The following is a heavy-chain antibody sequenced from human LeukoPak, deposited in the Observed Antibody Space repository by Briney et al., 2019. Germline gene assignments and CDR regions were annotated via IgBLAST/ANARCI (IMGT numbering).Heavy chain of an antibody. Sequence: GSLRLSCAASGFTFSSYTMHWVRQAPGKGLEHVSAIGSNGGSTYHANSVKGRFTISRDNSKNTLYLQMGSLRAEDMAVYYCARMGTTGTTADYWGQGTLVTVSS. CDR3: ARMGTTGTTADY. V-gene: IGHV3-64*01. J-gene: IGHJ4*02. D-gene: IGHD1-1*01. CDR1: GFTFSSYT. CDR2: IGSNGGST.